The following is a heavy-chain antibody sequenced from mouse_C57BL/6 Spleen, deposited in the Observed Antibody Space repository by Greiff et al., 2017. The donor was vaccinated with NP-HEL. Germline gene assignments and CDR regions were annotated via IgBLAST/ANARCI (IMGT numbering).Heavy chain of an antibody. Sequence: QVQLKQSGPELVKPGASVKISCKASGYAFSSSWMNWVKQRPGKGLEWIGRIYPGDGDTNYNGKFKGKATLTADKSSSTAYMQLSSLTSEDSAVYFCARFDGYWGFAYWGQGTLVTVSA. V-gene: IGHV1-82*01. CDR3: ARFDGYWGFAY. J-gene: IGHJ3*01. CDR1: GYAFSSSW. D-gene: IGHD2-3*01. CDR2: IYPGDGDT.